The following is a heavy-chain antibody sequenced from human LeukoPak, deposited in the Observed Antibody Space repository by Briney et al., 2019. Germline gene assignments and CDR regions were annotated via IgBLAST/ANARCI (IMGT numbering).Heavy chain of an antibody. CDR3: VRSKSGTYGWFDP. J-gene: IGHJ5*02. D-gene: IGHD4-17*01. CDR1: GGSITSYY. CDR2: IYYSGTT. V-gene: IGHV4-59*01. Sequence: PSETLSLTCTVSGGSITSYYWSWIRQPPGKGLEWIGYIYYSGTTNYNPSLKSRVTISVDTSKHQSSLKVNSVTAADTAVYYCVRSKSGTYGWFDPWAREPWSPSPQ.